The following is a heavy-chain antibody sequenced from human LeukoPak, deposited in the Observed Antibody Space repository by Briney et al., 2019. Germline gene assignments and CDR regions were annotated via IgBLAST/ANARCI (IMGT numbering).Heavy chain of an antibody. V-gene: IGHV3-7*01. CDR1: GFTFSSYW. CDR2: IKQDGSEK. D-gene: IGHD3-22*01. CDR3: ARDLYYYDSSGYE. Sequence: GGSLRLSCAASGFTFSSYWMSWVRQAPGKGLEWVANIKQDGSEKYYVDSVKGRFTISRDNAKNSLYMQMNSLRAEDTAVYSCARDLYYYDSSGYEWGQGTLVTVSS. J-gene: IGHJ4*02.